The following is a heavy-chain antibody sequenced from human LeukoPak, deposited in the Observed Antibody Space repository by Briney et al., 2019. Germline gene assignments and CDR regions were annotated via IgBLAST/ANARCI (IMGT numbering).Heavy chain of an antibody. CDR1: GYTFTGYY. J-gene: IGHJ3*02. V-gene: IGHV1-2*06. CDR3: ARFHITYYYDCRSRGAFDI. D-gene: IGHD3-22*01. CDR2: INPNSGGT. Sequence: ASVKVSCKASGYTFTGYYMHWVRQAPGQGLEWMGRINPNSGGTNYARKFQGRVTMTRDTSISTAYMELSRLRSDDTAVYYCARFHITYYYDCRSRGAFDIWGQGTMVTVSS.